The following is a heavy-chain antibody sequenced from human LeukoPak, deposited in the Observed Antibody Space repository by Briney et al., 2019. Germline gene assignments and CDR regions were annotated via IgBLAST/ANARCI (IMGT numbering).Heavy chain of an antibody. CDR3: AREWYFDGSGGAFDY. Sequence: GGSLRLSCAASGFTFSSYEMNWVRQAPGKGLEWVSYISSSGSTIYYADSVKGRFTISRDNAKNSLYLQMNSLRAEDTAVYYCAREWYFDGSGGAFDYWGQGTLVTVSS. J-gene: IGHJ4*02. CDR2: ISSSGSTI. D-gene: IGHD3-9*01. CDR1: GFTFSSYE. V-gene: IGHV3-48*03.